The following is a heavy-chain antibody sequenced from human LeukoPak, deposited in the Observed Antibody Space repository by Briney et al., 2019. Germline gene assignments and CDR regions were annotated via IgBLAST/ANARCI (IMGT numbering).Heavy chain of an antibody. D-gene: IGHD2/OR15-2a*01. J-gene: IGHJ4*01. V-gene: IGHV2-5*01. CDR3: AHRHASEHCTRWRYSTY. CDR2: IYWNDDK. Sequence: GSGHTVAQPRRTLTVICTFPRFSLSTYGVGVGWIRQPPGKALEWLALIYWNDDKRYSPSLKSRLTITKDNSKNQVVLTMTNMDHVDTATYFCAHRHASEHCTRWRYSTYWGEATLLTVSS. CDR1: RFSLSTYGVG.